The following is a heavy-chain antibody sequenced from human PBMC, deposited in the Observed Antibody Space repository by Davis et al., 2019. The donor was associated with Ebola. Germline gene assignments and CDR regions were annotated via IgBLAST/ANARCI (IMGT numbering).Heavy chain of an antibody. V-gene: IGHV1-2*02. J-gene: IGHJ4*02. CDR1: GYTFTGYY. CDR2: MNPNSGNT. CDR3: ARDHGGGTRDNYFDY. D-gene: IGHD3-16*01. Sequence: ASVKVSCKASGYTFTGYYIHWVRQAPGQGLEWMGWMNPNSGNTGYAQKFQGRVTMTRDTSISTAYMELSSLRSDDTARYYCARDHGGGTRDNYFDYWGQGTLGTVSS.